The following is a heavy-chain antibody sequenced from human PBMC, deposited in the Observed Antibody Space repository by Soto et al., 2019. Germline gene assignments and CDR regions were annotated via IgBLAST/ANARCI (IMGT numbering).Heavy chain of an antibody. D-gene: IGHD3-10*01. CDR3: ATKERSCYDGSGSYYAGGGYYDGMDV. J-gene: IGHJ6*04. CDR1: GFTVSSNY. Sequence: AGGSLRLSCAASGFTVSSNYMSWVRQAPGKGLEWVSVIYSGGSTYYADSVKGRFTISRDNSKNTLYLQMNSLRAEDTAVYYCATKERSCYDGSGSYYAGGGYYDGMDVWGEGGKVTVCS. CDR2: IYSGGST. V-gene: IGHV3-53*01.